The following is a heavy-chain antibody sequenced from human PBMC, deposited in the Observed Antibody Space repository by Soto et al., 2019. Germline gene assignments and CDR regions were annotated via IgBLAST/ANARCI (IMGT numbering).Heavy chain of an antibody. D-gene: IGHD3-10*01. Sequence: GGSLRLSCAASGFTFSSYGMHWVRQAPGKGLEWVAVISYDGSNKYYADSVKGRFTISRDNSKNTLYLQMNSLRAEDTAVYYCAKDPRYYGSGSYYEYYYYYMDVWGKGTTVTVSS. CDR2: ISYDGSNK. J-gene: IGHJ6*03. CDR1: GFTFSSYG. CDR3: AKDPRYYGSGSYYEYYYYYMDV. V-gene: IGHV3-30*18.